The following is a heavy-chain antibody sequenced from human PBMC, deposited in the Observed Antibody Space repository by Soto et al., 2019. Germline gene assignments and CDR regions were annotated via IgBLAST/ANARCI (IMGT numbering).Heavy chain of an antibody. CDR2: INPSGGST. J-gene: IGHJ4*02. CDR3: ARELYSCGAECPYYMDY. CDR1: GYTFTTYY. V-gene: IGHV1-46*01. D-gene: IGHD2-21*01. Sequence: ASVKVFCKASGYTFTTYYMYWVRQAPGQGLEWMGIINPSGGSTSFAQKFQGRVTMTRDPSSTTIYMELSSLRSEDTAVYYCARELYSCGAECPYYMDYWGQGTPVTVSS.